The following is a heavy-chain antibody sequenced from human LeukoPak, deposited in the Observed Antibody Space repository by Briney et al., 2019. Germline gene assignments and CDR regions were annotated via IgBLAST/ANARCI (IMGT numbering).Heavy chain of an antibody. D-gene: IGHD3-22*01. CDR1: GGSISSGAYY. CDR3: ARHGQTAYDSSGYYR. Sequence: SETLSLTCSVSGGSISSGAYYWGWIPQPPGKGLVWIGSLHDSGTTYYNPSHDRRITISVETSKTHFSLNLSSVTAADTAVYYCARHGQTAYDSSGYYRWGQGFLVTVSS. J-gene: IGHJ4*02. V-gene: IGHV4-39*01. CDR2: LHDSGTT.